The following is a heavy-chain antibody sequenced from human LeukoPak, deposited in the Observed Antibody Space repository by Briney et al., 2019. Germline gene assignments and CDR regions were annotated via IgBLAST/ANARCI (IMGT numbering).Heavy chain of an antibody. CDR1: GGSVSSGSYY. Sequence: SETLSLTCTVSGGSVSSGSYYWSWIRQPPGKGLEWIGYIYYSGSTNYNPSLKSRVTISVDTSKNQFSLKLSSVTAADTAVYYCARLYRSSTSCYVGGYFDYRGQGTLVTVSS. V-gene: IGHV4-61*01. D-gene: IGHD2-2*01. CDR3: ARLYRSSTSCYVGGYFDY. J-gene: IGHJ4*02. CDR2: IYYSGST.